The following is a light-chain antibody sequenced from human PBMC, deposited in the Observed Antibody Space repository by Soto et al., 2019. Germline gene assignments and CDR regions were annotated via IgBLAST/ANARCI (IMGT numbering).Light chain of an antibody. Sequence: EIVLTQSQGTLSLSPGDRGGLXWWASQTVSGNFLAWYQVKPGQAPRLVVYGATTRASGFPDRFSGSGSGTDFTLTISRLEPEDFAMYYCQVYNSSPWTFGQGTKVDIK. CDR3: QVYNSSPWT. CDR2: GAT. V-gene: IGKV3-20*01. CDR1: QTVSGNF. J-gene: IGKJ1*01.